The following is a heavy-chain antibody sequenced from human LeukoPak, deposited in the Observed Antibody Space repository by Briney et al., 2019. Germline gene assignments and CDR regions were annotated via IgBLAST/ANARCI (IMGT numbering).Heavy chain of an antibody. Sequence: PGGSLRLSCAASGFTFSSYAMHWVRQAPGKGLEWVAVISYDGSNKYYADSVKGRFTISRDNSKNTLYLQMNSLRAEDTAVYYCARIKTDSDGYSYGYFDCWGQGTLVTVSS. CDR2: ISYDGSNK. CDR1: GFTFSSYA. D-gene: IGHD5-18*01. CDR3: ARIKTDSDGYSYGYFDC. V-gene: IGHV3-30-3*01. J-gene: IGHJ4*02.